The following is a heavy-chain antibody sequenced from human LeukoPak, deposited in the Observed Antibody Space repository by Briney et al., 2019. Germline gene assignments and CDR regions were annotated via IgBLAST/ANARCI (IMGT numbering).Heavy chain of an antibody. CDR3: AKAAAAGPKGPYYFDY. CDR1: GFTFSSYG. V-gene: IGHV3-30*18. Sequence: GGSLRLSCAASGFTFSSYGMHWVRQAPGKGLEWVAVISYDGSNKYYADSVKGRFTISRDNSKNTLYLQMNSLRAEDTAVYHCAKAAAAGPKGPYYFDYWGQGTLVTVSS. D-gene: IGHD6-13*01. J-gene: IGHJ4*02. CDR2: ISYDGSNK.